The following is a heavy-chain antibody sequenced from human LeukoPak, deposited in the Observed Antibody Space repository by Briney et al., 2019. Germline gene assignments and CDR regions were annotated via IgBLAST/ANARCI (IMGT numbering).Heavy chain of an antibody. J-gene: IGHJ4*02. CDR3: ARSPGPTVRGIIGY. Sequence: GGSLRLSCAASGFTFSSHWMHWVRQAPGKGLVWVSLINSDGSTTNYADSVKGRFTISRDNAKNTLYLQMNSLRAEDTAVYYCARSPGPTVRGIIGYWGQGTLVTVSS. CDR2: INSDGSTT. CDR1: GFTFSSHW. D-gene: IGHD3-10*01. V-gene: IGHV3-74*01.